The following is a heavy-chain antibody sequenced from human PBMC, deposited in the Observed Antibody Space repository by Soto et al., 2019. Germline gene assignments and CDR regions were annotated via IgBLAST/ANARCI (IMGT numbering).Heavy chain of an antibody. CDR3: AREARPDYYYYGMDV. V-gene: IGHV3-30-3*01. CDR2: ISYDGSNK. J-gene: IGHJ6*02. CDR1: GFIFSSYA. D-gene: IGHD6-6*01. Sequence: GSLRLSCAASGFIFSSYAMHWVRQAPGKGLEWVAVISYDGSNKYYADSVKGRFTISRDNSKNTLYLQMNSLRAEDTAVYYCAREARPDYYYYGMDVWGQGTTVTVSS.